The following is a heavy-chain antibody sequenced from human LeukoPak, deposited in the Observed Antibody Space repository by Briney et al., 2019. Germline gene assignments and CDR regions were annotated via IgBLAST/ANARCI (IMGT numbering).Heavy chain of an antibody. CDR2: ISGSGGST. D-gene: IGHD3-22*01. CDR3: AKADYYDSSGYPGAFDI. V-gene: IGHV3-23*01. Sequence: GGSLRLSCAASGFTFSSYAMSWVRQAPGKGLAWVSAISGSGGSTYYADSVKGRFTISRDNSKNTLYLQMNSLRAEDTAVYYCAKADYYDSSGYPGAFDIWGQGTMVTVSS. CDR1: GFTFSSYA. J-gene: IGHJ3*02.